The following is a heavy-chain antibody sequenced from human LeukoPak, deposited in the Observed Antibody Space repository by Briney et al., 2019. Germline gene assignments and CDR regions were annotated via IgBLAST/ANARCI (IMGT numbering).Heavy chain of an antibody. D-gene: IGHD3-22*01. CDR1: GYTFTGYY. CDR2: INPNSGGT. Sequence: ASVKVSCKASGYTFTGYYMHWVRQAPGQGLEWMGRINPNSGGTNYAQRFQGRVTVTTDTSITTAYMELSRLRSDDTAVYYCARTDSSGHIHYWGQGTLVTVSS. J-gene: IGHJ4*02. V-gene: IGHV1-2*06. CDR3: ARTDSSGHIHY.